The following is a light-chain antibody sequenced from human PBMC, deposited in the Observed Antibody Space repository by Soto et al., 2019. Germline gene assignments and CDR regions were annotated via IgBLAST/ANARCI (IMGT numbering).Light chain of an antibody. CDR2: AAS. V-gene: IGKV3-15*01. CDR1: QSVPPN. Sequence: ALSVSPGGRVPFSCRASQSVPPNLAWSQHKPGQSPRLLISAASTGASGIPPRFSGRGSGTDVTLTINRLQSADFAVYYRQLYERRPDTFGGVSMV. CDR3: QLYERRPDT. J-gene: IGKJ4*01.